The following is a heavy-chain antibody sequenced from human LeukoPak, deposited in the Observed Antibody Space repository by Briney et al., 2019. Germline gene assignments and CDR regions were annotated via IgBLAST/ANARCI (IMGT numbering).Heavy chain of an antibody. CDR1: GFTFSDYY. Sequence: GRSLRLSCAASGFTFSDYYMSWIRQAPGKGLEWVSYISSSGSTIYYADSVKGRFTISRDNAKNSLYLQMNSLRAEDTAVYYCARDRSGYPIYYYGMDVWGQGTTVTVSS. J-gene: IGHJ6*02. D-gene: IGHD3-22*01. CDR2: ISSSGSTI. V-gene: IGHV3-11*01. CDR3: ARDRSGYPIYYYGMDV.